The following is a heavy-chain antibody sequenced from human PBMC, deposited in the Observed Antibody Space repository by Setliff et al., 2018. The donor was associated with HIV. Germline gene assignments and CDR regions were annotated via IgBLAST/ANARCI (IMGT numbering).Heavy chain of an antibody. D-gene: IGHD3-16*02. J-gene: IGHJ4*02. CDR3: ASGWVRQSRRFGGVIVLPPFDY. CDR2: LNDSGST. Sequence: SETLSLTCAVYGGSFSDYYWSWIRQPPRKRLEWIGELNDSGSTNYNPSLKSRLTTSINASKSQFSLRLSSVTAADTAVYYCASGWVRQSRRFGGVIVLPPFDYWGQGTLVTVSS. V-gene: IGHV4-34*09. CDR1: GGSFSDYY.